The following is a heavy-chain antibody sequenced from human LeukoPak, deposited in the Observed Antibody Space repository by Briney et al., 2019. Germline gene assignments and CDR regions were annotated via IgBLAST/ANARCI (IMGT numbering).Heavy chain of an antibody. V-gene: IGHV3-21*01. D-gene: IGHD3-10*02. J-gene: IGHJ4*02. CDR1: GFSFSTYY. CDR3: ARAVRSVPDF. Sequence: GGSLRLSCAASGFSFSTYYMHWVRQAPGKVLEWVSCISDGGDYQYYADTVKGRFTISRDNVKNSLSLHMNSLTAEDAAIYYCARAVRSVPDFWGKGTLVTVSS. CDR2: ISDGGDYQ.